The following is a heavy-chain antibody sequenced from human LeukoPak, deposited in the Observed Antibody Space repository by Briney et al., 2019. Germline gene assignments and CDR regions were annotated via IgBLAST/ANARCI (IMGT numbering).Heavy chain of an antibody. CDR2: IYSGGST. J-gene: IGHJ4*02. Sequence: GGSLGLSCAASGFTVSSNYMSWVRQAPGKGLEWVSIIYSGGSTYYADSVKGRFTISRDNSKSTLYLQMNNLRAEDTAVYYCARGRSGAFDYWGQGTLVTVSS. D-gene: IGHD3-10*01. CDR3: ARGRSGAFDY. V-gene: IGHV3-66*01. CDR1: GFTVSSNY.